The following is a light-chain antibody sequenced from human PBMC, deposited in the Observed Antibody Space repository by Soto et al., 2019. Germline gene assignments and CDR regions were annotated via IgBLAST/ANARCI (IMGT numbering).Light chain of an antibody. V-gene: IGLV2-18*03. CDR1: SSDVGSYNR. CDR3: SSYTSSSTFAVV. J-gene: IGLJ2*01. CDR2: EVS. Sequence: QSVLTQPPSVSGSPGQSVTISCTGTSSDVGSYNRVSWYQQPPGTAPKLMIYEVSNRPSGVPDRFSGSKSGNTASLTTSGLQAEDEADYYCSSYTSSSTFAVVFGGGTKLTVL.